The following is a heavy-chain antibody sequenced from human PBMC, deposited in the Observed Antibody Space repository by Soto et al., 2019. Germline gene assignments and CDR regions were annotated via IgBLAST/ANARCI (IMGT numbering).Heavy chain of an antibody. CDR3: ATHQTITMVRGVIMTDPSDY. V-gene: IGHV1-69*13. CDR1: GGTFSSYA. CDR2: IIPIFGTA. D-gene: IGHD3-10*01. J-gene: IGHJ4*02. Sequence: SVKVSCKASGGTFSSYAISWVRQAPGQGLEWMGGIIPIFGTANYAQKFQGRVTITADESTSTAYMELSSLRSEDTAVYYCATHQTITMVRGVIMTDPSDYWGQGTLVTVSS.